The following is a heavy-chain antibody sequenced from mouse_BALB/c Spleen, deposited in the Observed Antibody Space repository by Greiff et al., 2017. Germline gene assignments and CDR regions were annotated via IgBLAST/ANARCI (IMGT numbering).Heavy chain of an antibody. CDR2: IDPENGNT. V-gene: IGHV14-1*02. CDR1: GFNIKDYY. Sequence: VQLQQSGAELVRPGALVKLSCKASGFNIKDYYMHWVKQRPEQGLEWIGWIDPENGNTIYDPKFQGKASITADTSSITAYLQLSSLTSEDTAVYYCALTGYWGQGTTLTVSS. D-gene: IGHD4-1*01. CDR3: ALTGY. J-gene: IGHJ2*01.